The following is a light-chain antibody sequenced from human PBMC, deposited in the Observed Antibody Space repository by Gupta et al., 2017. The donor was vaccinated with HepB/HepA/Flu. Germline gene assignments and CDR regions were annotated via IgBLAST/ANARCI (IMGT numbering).Light chain of an antibody. Sequence: QVVVTQEPSLTVSPGGTVTLTCGSNSGPVTSGHYTYWFQQKPGQAPRTLIYDTTKTHSSTPFRFSGSVLGGKAALXLXGAQHDXEDEYQCFTSNVAVRVFGGGTRLTVL. CDR1: SGPVTSGHY. J-gene: IGLJ2*01. CDR3: FTSNVAVRV. V-gene: IGLV7-46*01. CDR2: DTT.